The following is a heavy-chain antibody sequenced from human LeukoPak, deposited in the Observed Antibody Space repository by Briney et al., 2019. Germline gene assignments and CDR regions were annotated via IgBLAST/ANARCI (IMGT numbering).Heavy chain of an antibody. D-gene: IGHD1-14*01. Sequence: SVKVSRKASGGIFSNHAVTWVRQAPGQGLEWMGRIIPMIGTAKYAQKFQGRVTFTADTSTNTAYMELSSLTSEDTALYFCAKGATGGKEALDIWGQGSLVTVSS. CDR1: GGIFSNHA. J-gene: IGHJ3*02. CDR2: IIPMIGTA. CDR3: AKGATGGKEALDI. V-gene: IGHV1-69*04.